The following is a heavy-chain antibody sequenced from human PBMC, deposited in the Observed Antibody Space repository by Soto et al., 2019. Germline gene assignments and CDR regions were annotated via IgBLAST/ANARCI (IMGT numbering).Heavy chain of an antibody. CDR1: GFTFSSYG. Sequence: GGSLRLSCAASGFTFSSYGMHWVRQAPGKGLEWVAVIWYDGSNKYYADSVKGRFTISRDNSKNTLYLQMNSLRAEDTAVYYCATYCSGGSCRDYWGQGTLVTVSS. V-gene: IGHV3-33*01. D-gene: IGHD2-15*01. CDR2: IWYDGSNK. J-gene: IGHJ4*02. CDR3: ATYCSGGSCRDY.